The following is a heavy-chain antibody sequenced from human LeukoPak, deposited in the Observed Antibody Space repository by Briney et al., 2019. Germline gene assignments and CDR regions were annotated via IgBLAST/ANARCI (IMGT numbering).Heavy chain of an antibody. V-gene: IGHV1-46*01. J-gene: IGHJ4*02. CDR1: GYTFTSYC. Sequence: ASVKVSCKASGYTFTSYCMHWVRQAPGQGLEWMGIINPSGGSTSYAQKFQGRVTMTRDTSTSTVYVELSSLRSEDTAVYYCARDPHYGSGSPPGDYWGQGTLVTVSS. D-gene: IGHD3-10*01. CDR2: INPSGGST. CDR3: ARDPHYGSGSPPGDY.